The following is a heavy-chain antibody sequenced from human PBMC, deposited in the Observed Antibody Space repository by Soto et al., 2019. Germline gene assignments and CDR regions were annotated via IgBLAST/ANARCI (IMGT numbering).Heavy chain of an antibody. Sequence: QLQLQESGSGLVKPSQTLSLTCAVSGGSISSGGYSWSWIRQPPGKGLEWIGYIYHSGSTYYNPSLKSPVTISVDRSKNQFSLKLSSVTAADTAVYYCARGANDFWSGYYPWFDPWGQGTLVTVSS. CDR3: ARGANDFWSGYYPWFDP. D-gene: IGHD3-3*01. V-gene: IGHV4-30-2*01. CDR2: IYHSGST. J-gene: IGHJ5*02. CDR1: GGSISSGGYS.